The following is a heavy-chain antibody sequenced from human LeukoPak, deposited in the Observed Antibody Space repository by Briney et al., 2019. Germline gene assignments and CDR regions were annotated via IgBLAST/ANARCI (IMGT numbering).Heavy chain of an antibody. CDR1: GFTFSSYA. CDR3: AKGPNGDSDYFFDY. J-gene: IGHJ4*02. Sequence: GGSLRLSCAVSGFTFSSYAMSWVRQAPEKGLEWVSVITSDGGSTHYAASVKGRFTVTRDNSKNTLYLQMNSLRAEDTAVYYCAKGPNGDSDYFFDYWGQGTLVTVSS. CDR2: ITSDGGST. V-gene: IGHV3-23*01. D-gene: IGHD4-11*01.